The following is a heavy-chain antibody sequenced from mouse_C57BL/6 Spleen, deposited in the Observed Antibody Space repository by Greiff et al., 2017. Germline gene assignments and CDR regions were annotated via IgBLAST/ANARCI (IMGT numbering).Heavy chain of an antibody. V-gene: IGHV1-20*01. J-gene: IGHJ3*01. Sequence: VQLKESGPELVKPGDSVKISCKASGYSFTGYFMNWVMQSHGKSLEWIGRINPYNGDTFYNQKFKGKATLTVDKSSSTAHMELRSLTSEDSAVYYCAREVVGVRQAWFAYWGQGTLVTVSA. D-gene: IGHD2-14*01. CDR3: AREVVGVRQAWFAY. CDR2: INPYNGDT. CDR1: GYSFTGYF.